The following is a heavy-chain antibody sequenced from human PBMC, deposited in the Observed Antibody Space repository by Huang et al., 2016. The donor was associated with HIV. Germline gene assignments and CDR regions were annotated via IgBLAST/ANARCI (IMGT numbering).Heavy chain of an antibody. CDR2: INSVGSST. Sequence: EVQLVESGGGLVQPGGSLRLSCAASGFSISSYWMHWVRQAPGKGLGWVSRINSVGSSTSYADSGKGRFTISRDNAKNTLYLQMNRLRAEDTAVYYCARDPRIQSWLNFFDYWGQGTLVSVSS. V-gene: IGHV3-74*01. D-gene: IGHD3-22*01. J-gene: IGHJ4*02. CDR1: GFSISSYW. CDR3: ARDPRIQSWLNFFDY.